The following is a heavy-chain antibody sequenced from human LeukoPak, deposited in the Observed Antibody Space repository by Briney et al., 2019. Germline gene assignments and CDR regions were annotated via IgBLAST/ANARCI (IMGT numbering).Heavy chain of an antibody. CDR2: IYHSGST. D-gene: IGHD6-13*01. CDR3: ARASLHSSTSHLFDY. V-gene: IGHV4-30-2*01. Sequence: SQTLSLTCAVSGGSISSGGYSWSWIRRPPGKGLEWIGYIYHSGSTYYNPSLKSRVTISVDTSKNQFSLKLSSVTAADTAVYHCARASLHSSTSHLFDYWGQGTLVTVSS. J-gene: IGHJ4*02. CDR1: GGSISSGGYS.